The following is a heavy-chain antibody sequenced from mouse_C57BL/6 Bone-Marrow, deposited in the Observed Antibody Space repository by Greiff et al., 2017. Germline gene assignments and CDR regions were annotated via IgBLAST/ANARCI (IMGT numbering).Heavy chain of an antibody. CDR3: ARYWFAY. Sequence: VQLQQSGPELVKPGASVKISCKASGYAFSSSWMNWVKQRPGKGLEWIGRIYPGDGDTNYNGTFKGKATLTADKSSSTAYMQLSILASEDSAVYFCARYWFAYWGQGTLVTVSA. J-gene: IGHJ3*01. CDR1: GYAFSSSW. V-gene: IGHV1-82*01. CDR2: IYPGDGDT.